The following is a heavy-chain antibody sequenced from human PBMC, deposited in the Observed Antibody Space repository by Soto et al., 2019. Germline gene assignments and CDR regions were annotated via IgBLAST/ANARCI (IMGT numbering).Heavy chain of an antibody. D-gene: IGHD3-22*01. V-gene: IGHV1-69*12. Sequence: QVQLVQSGAEVKKPGSSVKVSCKTSGGTFGSYAISWVRQAPGQGLEWMGGIIPIFSTPNYAQKFQGRVTLTADESTGTAYMELSSLSSEDTAVYYCARPIQYYFDTSAQSAWFDPWGQGTLVTVSS. J-gene: IGHJ5*02. CDR2: IIPIFSTP. CDR3: ARPIQYYFDTSAQSAWFDP. CDR1: GGTFGSYA.